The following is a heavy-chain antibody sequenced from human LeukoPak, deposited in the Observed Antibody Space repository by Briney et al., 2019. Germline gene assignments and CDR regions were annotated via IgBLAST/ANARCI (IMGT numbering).Heavy chain of an antibody. Sequence: SETLSLTCTVSGGSISSSSYYWGWIGQPPGKGLEWIGSIYYSGSTYYNPSLKSRVIISVDTSKNQFSLKLSSVTAADTAVYYCATFYGSGSSGLIDYWGQGTLVTVSS. CDR3: ATFYGSGSSGLIDY. CDR1: GGSISSSSYY. D-gene: IGHD3-10*01. CDR2: IYYSGST. J-gene: IGHJ4*02. V-gene: IGHV4-39*01.